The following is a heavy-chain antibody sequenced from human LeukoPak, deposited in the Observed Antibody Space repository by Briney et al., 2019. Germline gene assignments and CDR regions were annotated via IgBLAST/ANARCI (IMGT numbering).Heavy chain of an antibody. J-gene: IGHJ6*03. CDR3: ARDRPRGDLSPNYYYYYYMDV. D-gene: IGHD3-10*01. CDR1: GGSLSSYY. V-gene: IGHV4-59*01. CDR2: IYYSGST. Sequence: SETLSLTCTVSGGSLSSYYWSWIRQPPGKGLEWIGYIYYSGSTNYNPSLKSRVTISVDTSKNQFSLKLSSVTAADTAVYYCARDRPRGDLSPNYYYYYYMDVWGKGTTVTVSS.